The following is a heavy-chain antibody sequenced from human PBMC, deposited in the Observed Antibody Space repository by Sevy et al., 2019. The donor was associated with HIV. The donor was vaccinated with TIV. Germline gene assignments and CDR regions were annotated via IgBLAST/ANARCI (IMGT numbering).Heavy chain of an antibody. CDR3: AGQVAARNMITSGGVIVPWSRGTYLSDS. J-gene: IGHJ4*02. CDR1: GGSISSSTYY. CDR2: IYYSGST. Sequence: SETLSLTCTVSGGSISSSTYYWGWIRQPPEKGLEWIGNIYYSGSTYYNPSLRSRVTISVDTSNNRFSLRLSSVTAACSAVYCWAGQVAARNMITSGGVIVPWSRGTYLSDSWGQGTPVTVSS. V-gene: IGHV4-39*01. D-gene: IGHD3-16*02.